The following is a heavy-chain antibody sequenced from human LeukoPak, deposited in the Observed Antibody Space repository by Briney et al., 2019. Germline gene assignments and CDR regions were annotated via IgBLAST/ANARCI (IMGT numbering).Heavy chain of an antibody. Sequence: GGSLRLSCAASGFTFSTYSMNWVRQAPGKGLEWVSSISTSSSYIFYADSVKGRFTISRDNAKNSLYLQVNSLRAEDTAVYYCARCSGGSYYHSDDYWGQGTLVTVSS. CDR1: GFTFSTYS. CDR2: ISTSSSYI. CDR3: ARCSGGSYYHSDDY. V-gene: IGHV3-21*01. J-gene: IGHJ4*02. D-gene: IGHD2-15*01.